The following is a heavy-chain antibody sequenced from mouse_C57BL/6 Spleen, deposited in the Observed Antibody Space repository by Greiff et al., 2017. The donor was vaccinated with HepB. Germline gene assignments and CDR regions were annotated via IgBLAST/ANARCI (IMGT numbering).Heavy chain of an antibody. V-gene: IGHV1-53*01. Sequence: QVHVKQSGTELVKPGASVKLSCKASGYTFTSYWMHWVKQRPGQGLEWIGNINPSNGGTNYNEKFKSKATLTVDKSTSNAYMQLSSLTSADSAVYYGSRVIYYYGSGAYWGQGTLVTVSA. CDR3: SRVIYYYGSGAY. CDR1: GYTFTSYW. CDR2: INPSNGGT. D-gene: IGHD1-1*01. J-gene: IGHJ3*01.